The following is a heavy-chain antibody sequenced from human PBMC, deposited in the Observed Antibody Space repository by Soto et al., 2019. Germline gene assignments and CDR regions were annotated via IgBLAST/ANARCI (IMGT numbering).Heavy chain of an antibody. J-gene: IGHJ4*02. V-gene: IGHV5-10-1*01. D-gene: IGHD3-10*01. Sequence: GESLKISCKGSGYSFTSYWISWVRQMPGKGLEWMGRIDPSDSYTNYSPSFQGHVTISADKSISTAYLQWSSLKASDTAMYYCASGVLLWFGELPYFDYWGQGTLVTVSS. CDR1: GYSFTSYW. CDR2: IDPSDSYT. CDR3: ASGVLLWFGELPYFDY.